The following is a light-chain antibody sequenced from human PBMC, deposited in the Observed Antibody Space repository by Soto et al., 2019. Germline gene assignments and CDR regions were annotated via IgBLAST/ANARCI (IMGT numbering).Light chain of an antibody. V-gene: IGLV2-8*01. J-gene: IGLJ1*01. Sequence: QSALTQPPSASGSPGQSVTISCTGTSSDVGGYDYISWYQQHPGKAPKLMIYEVTIRPSGVSDRFSGSKSGNTASLTVSGLQAEDEADYFCSSHSSSSAYYVFGTGTKVTVL. CDR2: EVT. CDR3: SSHSSSSAYYV. CDR1: SSDVGGYDY.